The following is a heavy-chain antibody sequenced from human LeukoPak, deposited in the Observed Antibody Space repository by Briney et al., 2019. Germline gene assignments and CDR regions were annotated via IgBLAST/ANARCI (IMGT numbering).Heavy chain of an antibody. CDR3: ARDPWGMLVVEVAGFDY. Sequence: GGSLRLSCAASGFTVSGNYMSWVRQAPGKGLEWVSSISSSSSYIYYADSVKGRFTISRDNAKNSLYLQMNSLRGEDTAVYYCARDPWGMLVVEVAGFDYWGQGTLVTVSS. D-gene: IGHD6-19*01. CDR2: ISSSSSYI. J-gene: IGHJ4*02. CDR1: GFTVSGNY. V-gene: IGHV3-21*01.